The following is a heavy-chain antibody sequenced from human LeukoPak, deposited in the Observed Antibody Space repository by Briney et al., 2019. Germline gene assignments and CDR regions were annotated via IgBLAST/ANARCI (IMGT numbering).Heavy chain of an antibody. CDR1: GFTVSSNY. V-gene: IGHV3-66*01. CDR3: TTDRDLHVVVPAAYYFDY. J-gene: IGHJ4*02. Sequence: GGSLRLSCAASGFTVSSNYMSWVRQAPGKGLEWVSVIYSGGSTYYADSVKGRFTISRDNSKNTLYLQMNSLRAEDTAVYYCTTDRDLHVVVPAAYYFDYWGQGTLVTVSS. CDR2: IYSGGST. D-gene: IGHD2-2*01.